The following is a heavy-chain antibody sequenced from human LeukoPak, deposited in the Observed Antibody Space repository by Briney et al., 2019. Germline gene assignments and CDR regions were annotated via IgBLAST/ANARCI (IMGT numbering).Heavy chain of an antibody. D-gene: IGHD3-16*01. J-gene: IGHJ4*02. Sequence: SETLSLTCAVYGGSISHYYWSWIRQSPGKGLECIGEINHSGSTNYNPSLKSRVTISVDTSKNQFSLKLSSVTAADTAVYYCARRRRGVMVYFDYWGQGTLVTVSS. CDR1: GGSISHYY. CDR2: INHSGST. CDR3: ARRRRGVMVYFDY. V-gene: IGHV4-34*01.